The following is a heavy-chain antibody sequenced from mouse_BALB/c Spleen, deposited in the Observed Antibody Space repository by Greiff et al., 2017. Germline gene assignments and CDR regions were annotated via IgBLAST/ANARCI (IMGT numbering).Heavy chain of an antibody. D-gene: IGHD2-14*01. CDR3: ARSGYRYYAMDY. J-gene: IGHJ4*01. CDR2: INPGSGGT. CDR1: GYAFTNYL. V-gene: IGHV1-54*01. Sequence: QVQLKESGAELVRPGTSVKVSCKASGYAFTNYLIEWVKQRPGQGLEWIGVINPGSGGTNYNEKFKGKATLTADKSSSTAYMQLSSLTSDDSAVYFCARSGYRYYAMDYWGQGTSVTVSS.